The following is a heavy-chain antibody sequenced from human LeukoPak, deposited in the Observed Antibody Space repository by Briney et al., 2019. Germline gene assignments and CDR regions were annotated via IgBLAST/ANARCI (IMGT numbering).Heavy chain of an antibody. CDR1: GFTFSSYA. V-gene: IGHV3-23*01. CDR3: AKAPADIVLMVYAIWFDY. D-gene: IGHD2-8*01. Sequence: GGSLRLSCAASGFTFSSYAMSWVRQAPGKGLEWVSAISGSGGSTYYADSVKGRFTISRHNSKNTLYQQMNSLRAEDTAVYYCAKAPADIVLMVYAIWFDYWGQGTLVTVSS. J-gene: IGHJ4*02. CDR2: ISGSGGST.